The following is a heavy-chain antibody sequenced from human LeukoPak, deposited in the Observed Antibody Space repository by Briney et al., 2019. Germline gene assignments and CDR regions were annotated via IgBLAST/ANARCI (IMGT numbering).Heavy chain of an antibody. D-gene: IGHD3-3*01. CDR2: ISGSGGST. V-gene: IGHV3-23*01. CDR1: GFTFSSYA. Sequence: GGSLRLSCAASGFTFSSYAMSWFRQAPGKGLEWVSAISGSGGSTYYADSVKGRFTISRDNSKNTLYLQMNSLRAEDTAVYYCAKEPGYDFWSGYYPNWGQGTLVTVSS. J-gene: IGHJ4*02. CDR3: AKEPGYDFWSGYYPN.